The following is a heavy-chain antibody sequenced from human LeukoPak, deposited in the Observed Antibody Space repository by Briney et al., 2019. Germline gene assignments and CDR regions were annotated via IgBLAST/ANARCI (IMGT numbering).Heavy chain of an antibody. CDR2: ISSSSSTI. V-gene: IGHV3-48*01. J-gene: IGHJ4*02. CDR3: ARYRAAAVIQPFDY. CDR1: GFTFSSYS. D-gene: IGHD6-13*01. Sequence: AGGSLGLSCAASGFTFSSYSMNWVRQAPGKGREWVSYISSSSSTIYYADSVKGRFTISRDNAKNSLYLQMNSLRAEDTAVYYCARYRAAAVIQPFDYWGQGTLVTVSS.